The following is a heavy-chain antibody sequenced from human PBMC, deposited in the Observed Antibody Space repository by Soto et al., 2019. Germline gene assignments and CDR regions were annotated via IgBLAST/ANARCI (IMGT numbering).Heavy chain of an antibody. CDR2: IYYSGST. J-gene: IGHJ4*02. D-gene: IGHD3-22*01. Sequence: SETLSLTCTVSGGSISSGGYYWSWIRQHPVKGLEWIGYIYYSGSTYYNPSLKSRVTISVDTSKNQFSLKLSSVTAADTAVYYCARDGSRRDSSGWCWGQGTLVTVSS. CDR1: GGSISSGGYY. V-gene: IGHV4-31*03. CDR3: ARDGSRRDSSGWC.